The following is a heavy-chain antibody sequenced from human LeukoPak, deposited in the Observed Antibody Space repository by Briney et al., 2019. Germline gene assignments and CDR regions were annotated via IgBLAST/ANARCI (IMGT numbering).Heavy chain of an antibody. CDR3: AKDNGRDGGNSEYYYYMDV. D-gene: IGHD4-23*01. J-gene: IGHJ6*03. Sequence: PSETLSLTCTVSGGSIRNYYWTWIRQPPGKGLEWIAYIYYTGTTNYNPSLESRVTISLDTSKNQFSLKLSSVTAADTAVYYCAKDNGRDGGNSEYYYYMDVWGKGTTVTVSS. V-gene: IGHV4-59*01. CDR1: GGSIRNYY. CDR2: IYYTGTT.